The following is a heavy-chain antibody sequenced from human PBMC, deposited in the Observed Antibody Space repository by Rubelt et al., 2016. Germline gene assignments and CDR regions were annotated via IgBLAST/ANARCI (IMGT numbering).Heavy chain of an antibody. J-gene: IGHJ6*02. CDR3: ARVRYSYGLDYSYYGMDV. CDR1: DYA. CDR2: ISWNSGSI. V-gene: IGHV3-9*01. D-gene: IGHD5-18*01. Sequence: DYAMHWVRQAPGKGLEWVSGISWNSGSIGYADSVKGRFTISRDNAKNSLYLQMNSLRAEDTAVYYCARVRYSYGLDYSYYGMDVWGQGTTITVSS.